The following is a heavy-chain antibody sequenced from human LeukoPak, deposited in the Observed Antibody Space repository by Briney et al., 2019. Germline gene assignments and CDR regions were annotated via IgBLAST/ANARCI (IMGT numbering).Heavy chain of an antibody. J-gene: IGHJ5*01. CDR1: GFTFSSYA. D-gene: IGHD6-19*01. CDR3: AKRSRDSSGWFDS. CDR2: ISGSGGNT. Sequence: PGGSLRLSCAASGFTFSSYATSWVRQAPGKGLEWVSAISGSGGNTYYADSVKGRFTISRDNSKNTLYMQINSLRAEDTALYYCAKRSRDSSGWFDSWGQEPWSPSPQ. V-gene: IGHV3-23*01.